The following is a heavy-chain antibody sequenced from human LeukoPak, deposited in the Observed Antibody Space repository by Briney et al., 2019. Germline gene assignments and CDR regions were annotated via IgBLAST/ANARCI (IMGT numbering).Heavy chain of an antibody. CDR3: ARDLAGADDY. J-gene: IGHJ4*02. Sequence: GGSLRLSCAASSFTFSKYWFHWVRQAPGKGLDWVSRIDTNGRTTDYADSVKGRSTISRDNAKNTLFLEMNSLRAEDTAVYYCARDLAGADDYWGQGTLVTVSS. D-gene: IGHD6-13*01. V-gene: IGHV3-74*01. CDR2: IDTNGRTT. CDR1: SFTFSKYW.